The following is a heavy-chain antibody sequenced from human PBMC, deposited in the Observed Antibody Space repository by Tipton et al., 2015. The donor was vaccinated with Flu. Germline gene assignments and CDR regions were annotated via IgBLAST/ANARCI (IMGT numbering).Heavy chain of an antibody. CDR1: GFTVSSNY. J-gene: IGHJ4*02. V-gene: IGHV3-66*01. Sequence: SLRLSCAASGFTVSSNYMSWVRQAPGKGLEWVSVIYSGGSTYYADSVKGRFTISRDNSKNTLYLRMNSLRAEDTAVYYCAREAGATTSPFFSYWGQGTLVTVSS. CDR2: IYSGGST. D-gene: IGHD1-26*01. CDR3: AREAGATTSPFFSY.